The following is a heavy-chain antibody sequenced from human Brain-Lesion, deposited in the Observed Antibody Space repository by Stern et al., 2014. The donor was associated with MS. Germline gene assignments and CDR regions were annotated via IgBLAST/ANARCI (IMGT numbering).Heavy chain of an antibody. CDR3: ARGRVVPGFQYYATDV. CDR2: IFNSGST. Sequence: VHLVESGPGLVKPSQTLSLSCTVSGGSISSGGYYWSWIRQPAGKGLEWIGRIFNSGSTSYNPSLKSRVTISIATSKNQFSLRLNSMTAADTAVYYCARGRVVPGFQYYATDVWGQGTTVIVSS. D-gene: IGHD2-2*01. V-gene: IGHV4-61*02. CDR1: GGSISSGGYY. J-gene: IGHJ6*02.